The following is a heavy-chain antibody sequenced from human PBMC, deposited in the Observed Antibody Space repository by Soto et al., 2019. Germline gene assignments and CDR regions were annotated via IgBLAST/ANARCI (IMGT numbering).Heavy chain of an antibody. CDR3: PRQGSSRSSDD. D-gene: IGHD6-13*01. J-gene: IGHJ4*02. CDR2: IYYSGST. CDR1: GVSIISSSYY. V-gene: IGHV4-39*01. Sequence: SETLPLTCTFSGVSIISSSYYWGLIRQPPGKGLEWIGSIYYSGSTYYNPSLKSRVTISVDTSKNQFSLKLSSVTAADTAGYYCPRQGSSRSSDDWGKGTLVTVS.